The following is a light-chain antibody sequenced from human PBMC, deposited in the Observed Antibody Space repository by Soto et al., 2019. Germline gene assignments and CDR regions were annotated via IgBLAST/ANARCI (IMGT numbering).Light chain of an antibody. Sequence: QSALTQPASVSGSPGQSITISCTGTSSDVGDYNYVSWYQQHPGKAPKLMIYDVTYRPSGVSNRFSGSKSGNTASLTISGLQAEDEAEYYCSSYTSSGALGVFGGGTKVTVL. CDR1: SSDVGDYNY. J-gene: IGLJ2*01. CDR2: DVT. CDR3: SSYTSSGALGV. V-gene: IGLV2-14*01.